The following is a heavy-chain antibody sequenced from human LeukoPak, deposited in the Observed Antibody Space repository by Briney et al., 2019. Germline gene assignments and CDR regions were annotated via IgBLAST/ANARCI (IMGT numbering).Heavy chain of an antibody. CDR1: GYTFTSYD. CDR2: MNPNSGNT. D-gene: IGHD3-22*01. J-gene: IGHJ5*02. V-gene: IGHV1-18*01. CDR3: ARDADYYYDSSGYNWFDP. Sequence: ASVKVSCKASGYTFTSYDINWVRQATGQGLEWMGWMNPNSGNTNYAQKLQGRVTMTTDTSTSTAYMELRSLRSDDTAVYYCARDADYYYDSSGYNWFDPWGQGTLVTVSS.